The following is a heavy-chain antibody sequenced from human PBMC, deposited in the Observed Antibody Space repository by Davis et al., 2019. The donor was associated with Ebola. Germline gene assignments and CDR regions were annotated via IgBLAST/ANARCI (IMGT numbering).Heavy chain of an antibody. J-gene: IGHJ4*02. CDR2: ITASGGST. Sequence: GESLKISCAASGYIFGRYTVNWVRQAPGKGLEWLSAITASGGSTYYADSVKGRFTISRDNAKNSLYLQMNSLRAEDTAVYYCASYYGGNSPGYWGQGTLVTVSS. CDR3: ASYYGGNSPGY. D-gene: IGHD4-23*01. V-gene: IGHV3-21*01. CDR1: GYIFGRYT.